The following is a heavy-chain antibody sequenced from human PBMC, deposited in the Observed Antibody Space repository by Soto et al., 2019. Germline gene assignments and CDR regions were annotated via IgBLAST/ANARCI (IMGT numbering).Heavy chain of an antibody. CDR1: GGSISSYY. CDR3: ARDLGYLWFGELLSWFDP. Sequence: NPSETLSLTCTVSGGSISSYYWSWIRQPAGKGLEWIGRIYTSGSTNYNPSLKSRVTMSVDTSKNQFSLKLSSVTAADTAVYYCARDLGYLWFGELLSWFDPWGQGTLVTVSS. D-gene: IGHD3-10*01. V-gene: IGHV4-4*07. CDR2: IYTSGST. J-gene: IGHJ5*02.